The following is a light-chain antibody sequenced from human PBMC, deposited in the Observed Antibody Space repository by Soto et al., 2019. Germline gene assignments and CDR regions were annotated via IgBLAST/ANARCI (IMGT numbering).Light chain of an antibody. Sequence: DIQLTQSPSFLSASVGDRVTITCRASQGISSYLAWYQQKPGKAPKLLIYAASTLQSGVPSRFSGSGSGTEFTLTIRSLQPEDFATYYCQQLNSYLRFTFGPGTKVDIK. V-gene: IGKV1-9*01. CDR2: AAS. CDR3: QQLNSYLRFT. CDR1: QGISSY. J-gene: IGKJ3*01.